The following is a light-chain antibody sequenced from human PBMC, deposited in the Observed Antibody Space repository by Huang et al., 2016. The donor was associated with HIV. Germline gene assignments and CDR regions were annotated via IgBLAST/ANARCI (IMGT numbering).Light chain of an antibody. V-gene: IGKV3-15*01. CDR1: HNVNSN. Sequence: EILMTQSPATLSVSPGERVTLSCRASHNVNSNLAWYQQKRGQPPRLVIYGVSSRANGIPDRFSGCGSGTEFTLTISRLQSEDFAVYYCQQYNSWPPWAFGQGTTVEIK. CDR3: QQYNSWPPWA. CDR2: GVS. J-gene: IGKJ1*01.